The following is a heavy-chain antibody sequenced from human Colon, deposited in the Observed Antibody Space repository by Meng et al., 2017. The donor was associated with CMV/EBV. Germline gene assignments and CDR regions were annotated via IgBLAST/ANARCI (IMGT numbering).Heavy chain of an antibody. CDR2: INPNSGGA. Sequence: PGHGLEWMGRINPNSGGADYAQQFQGRVTMTSDTSITTAYMDLSRLTSDDTAIYYCAKFRAYTYGYWGQGTQVTVSS. V-gene: IGHV1-2*06. D-gene: IGHD3-16*01. J-gene: IGHJ4*02. CDR3: AKFRAYTYGY.